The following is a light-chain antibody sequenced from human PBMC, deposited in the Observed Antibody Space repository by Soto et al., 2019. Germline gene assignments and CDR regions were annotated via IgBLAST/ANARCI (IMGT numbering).Light chain of an antibody. V-gene: IGKV1-39*01. CDR3: QQSHTTPTT. Sequence: DIQMTQSRSCLSACLCDRVTITCRASQRIRNYLNWYQQKSGRAPELLVYAASNLQSGVPSRFTGSGSGTPFTLTLRGLEPADFATYFCQQSHTTPTTFGQGTRLEIK. CDR2: AAS. CDR1: QRIRNY. J-gene: IGKJ5*01.